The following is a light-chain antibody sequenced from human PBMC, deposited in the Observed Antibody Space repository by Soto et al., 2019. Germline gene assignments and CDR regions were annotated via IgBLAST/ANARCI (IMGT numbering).Light chain of an antibody. Sequence: EVVLTQSPATLSLSPGERATLSCRASQNVGHNLAWYQQTPGQAPRLLIYAASDRATGIPARFRGSGSDTDFTLTITSVESEDFAVYYCQQRSRWPRETFGQGTKLDIK. CDR2: AAS. CDR1: QNVGHN. J-gene: IGKJ2*01. CDR3: QQRSRWPRET. V-gene: IGKV3-11*01.